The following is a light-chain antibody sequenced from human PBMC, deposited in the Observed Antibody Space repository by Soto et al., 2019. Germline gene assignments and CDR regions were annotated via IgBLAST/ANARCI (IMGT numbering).Light chain of an antibody. V-gene: IGKV3-11*01. J-gene: IGKJ3*01. Sequence: EIVLTQSPATLSLSPGERATLSCRASQSIGSYLAWYQQKPGQAPRLLIYNASTRTTGIPARVSGSGSGTDFTLTISSLEPEDFAVYYCQQRSNWPPFTFGPGTKVDFK. CDR2: NAS. CDR3: QQRSNWPPFT. CDR1: QSIGSY.